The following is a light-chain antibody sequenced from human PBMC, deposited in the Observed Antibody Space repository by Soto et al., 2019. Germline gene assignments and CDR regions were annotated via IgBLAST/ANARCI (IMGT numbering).Light chain of an antibody. V-gene: IGKV1-5*01. CDR2: PAS. CDR3: QQVNSYPRT. CDR1: QSISSW. Sequence: DIQTTQSPSTLSQSLVQRVTITCRASQSISSWLAWYQQKPGKAPKLLIYPASSLQSGVPSRFSGSGSGTEFTLTISSLQPEDFATYYCQQVNSYPRTFGGGTKVDIK. J-gene: IGKJ4*01.